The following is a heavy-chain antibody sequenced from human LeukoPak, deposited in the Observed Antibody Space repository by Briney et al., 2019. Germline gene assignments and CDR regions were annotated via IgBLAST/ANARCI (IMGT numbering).Heavy chain of an antibody. CDR3: ARGFIVGASYFDY. CDR1: GGSISSYY. V-gene: IGHV4-59*08. CDR2: IYYSGST. J-gene: IGHJ4*02. Sequence: PSETLSLTCTVSGGSISSYYWSWIRQPPGKGLEWIGYIYYSGSTNYNPSLKSRVTISVDTSKNQFSLKLSSVTAADTAVYYCARGFIVGASYFDYWGQGTLVTVSS. D-gene: IGHD1-26*01.